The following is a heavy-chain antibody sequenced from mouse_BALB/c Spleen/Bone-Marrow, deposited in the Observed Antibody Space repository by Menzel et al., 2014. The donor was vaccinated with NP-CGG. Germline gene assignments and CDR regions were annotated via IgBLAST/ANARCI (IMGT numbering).Heavy chain of an antibody. J-gene: IGHJ2*01. Sequence: QVQLQQSGAELVKPGASVKLSCKASGYTFTSYWMHWVKQRPGQGLEWIGEIDPSDSYTNYNQKFKGEATLTVDESSSTAYMQLSSLTSEDSAVYYCARREYYGSSYLYFDYWGQGTTLTVSS. D-gene: IGHD1-1*01. V-gene: IGHV1-69*02. CDR1: GYTFTSYW. CDR2: IDPSDSYT. CDR3: ARREYYGSSYLYFDY.